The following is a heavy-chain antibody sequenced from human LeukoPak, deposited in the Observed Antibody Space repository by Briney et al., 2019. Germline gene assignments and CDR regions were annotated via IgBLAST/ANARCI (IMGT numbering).Heavy chain of an antibody. Sequence: GGSLRLSCAASRFTFSRYWMHWVRHAPGKGLVWVSRIKSDGSTNYADSVKGRFTISRDNAKNTLSLQMNSLRAEDTGVYYCARAPSEIGSYYPEYFRHWGQGTLVTVSS. D-gene: IGHD3-10*01. CDR3: ARAPSEIGSYYPEYFRH. V-gene: IGHV3-74*01. CDR1: RFTFSRYW. CDR2: IKSDGST. J-gene: IGHJ1*01.